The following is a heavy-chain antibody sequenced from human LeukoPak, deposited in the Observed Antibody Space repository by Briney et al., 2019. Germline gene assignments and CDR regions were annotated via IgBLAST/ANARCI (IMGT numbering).Heavy chain of an antibody. CDR3: VKAHCGRASCSRAEY. CDR2: ITGSGETT. J-gene: IGHJ4*02. Sequence: RPGGSLRLSCAASGFTFSDNGMSWVRQAPGKGLEWVSAITGSGETTCYAVSVRGRFTISRDNSKNTLYLQMTSLRVEDTAVYYCVKAHCGRASCSRAEYWGRGTQVTASS. V-gene: IGHV3-23*01. D-gene: IGHD2-2*01. CDR1: GFTFSDNG.